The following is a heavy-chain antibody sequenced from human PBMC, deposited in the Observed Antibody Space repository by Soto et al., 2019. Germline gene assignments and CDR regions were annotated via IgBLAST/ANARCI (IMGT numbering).Heavy chain of an antibody. J-gene: IGHJ4*02. CDR1: GYTFTSYG. CDR3: ARDQAMAQFDY. CDR2: INAYNGNT. D-gene: IGHD5-18*01. Sequence: QVQLVQSGAEVKKPGASVQVSCKASGYTFTSYGISWVRQAPGQGVEWMGWINAYNGNTKYAQKLQGRVTMTTDTSTSPVYMELRGLRSADTAVYYCARDQAMAQFDYWGQGTLVTVSS. V-gene: IGHV1-18*01.